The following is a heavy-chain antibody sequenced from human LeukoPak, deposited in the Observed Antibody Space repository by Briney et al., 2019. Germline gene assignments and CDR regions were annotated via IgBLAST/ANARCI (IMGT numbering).Heavy chain of an antibody. CDR3: ATVGVDSSGGWWFDP. Sequence: ASEKVSCKVSGYTLTELSIHCFRKSPRKRLGWVGGFDPEDGETIYAQKFQGRVTMTEDTSTDTAYMELSSLRSEDTAVYYCATVGVDSSGGWWFDPWGQGTLVTVSS. CDR1: GYTLTELS. CDR2: FDPEDGET. J-gene: IGHJ5*02. D-gene: IGHD6-19*01. V-gene: IGHV1-24*01.